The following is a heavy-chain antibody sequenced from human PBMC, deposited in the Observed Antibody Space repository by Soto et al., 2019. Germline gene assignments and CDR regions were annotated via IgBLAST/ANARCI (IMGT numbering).Heavy chain of an antibody. Sequence: GGSLRLSCVASGFTFSSYAMSWVRQAPGTGLEGVAGIGPSDGSTYYAESVKGRFTISRDDSNNTLFLQINSPRAEDTAAYYCAKHLHIVVRFSPLFSFYGFDVWGQGTTVTVSS. D-gene: IGHD2-2*01. CDR3: AKHLHIVVRFSPLFSFYGFDV. V-gene: IGHV3-23*01. CDR1: GFTFSSYA. CDR2: IGPSDGST. J-gene: IGHJ6*02.